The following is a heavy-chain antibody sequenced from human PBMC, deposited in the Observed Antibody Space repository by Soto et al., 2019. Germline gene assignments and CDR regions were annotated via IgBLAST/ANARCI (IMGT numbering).Heavy chain of an antibody. CDR1: GYTFTSYY. J-gene: IGHJ6*03. V-gene: IGHV1-46*01. D-gene: IGHD2-2*01. CDR2: INPSGGST. CDR3: AREQNCSSTSCYRDYYYYMDV. Sequence: ASVKVSCKASGYTFTSYYMHWVRQAPGQGLEWMGIINPSGGSTSYAQKFQGRVTMTRDTSTSTVYMELSSLRSEDTAVYYCAREQNCSSTSCYRDYYYYMDVWGKGTTVTVSS.